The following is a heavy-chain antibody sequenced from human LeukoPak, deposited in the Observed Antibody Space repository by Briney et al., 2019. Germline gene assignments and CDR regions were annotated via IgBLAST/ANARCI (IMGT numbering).Heavy chain of an antibody. CDR2: ISGSGGST. CDR1: GFTFSSYG. V-gene: IGHV3-23*01. D-gene: IGHD3-10*01. CDR3: AKVYYGSGSRYFDY. J-gene: IGHJ4*02. Sequence: GGSLRLSCAASGFTFSSYGMSWVRQAPGKGLEWVSAISGSGGSTYYADSVKGRFTISRDNSKNTLYLQMNSLRAEDTAVYYCAKVYYGSGSRYFDYWGQGTLVTVSS.